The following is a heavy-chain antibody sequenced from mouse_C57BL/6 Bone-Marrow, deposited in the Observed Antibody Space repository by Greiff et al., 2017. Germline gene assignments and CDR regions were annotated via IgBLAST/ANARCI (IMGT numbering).Heavy chain of an antibody. CDR3: ARRNYGSTPFDY. CDR1: GYTFTSYW. D-gene: IGHD1-1*01. CDR2: IDPSDSET. Sequence: VKLQQSGAELVRPGSSVKLSCKASGYTFTSYWMHWVKQRPIQGLEWIGNIDPSDSETHYNQKFKDKATLTVDKSSSTAYMQLSSLTSEDSAVYYCARRNYGSTPFDYWGQGTTLTVSS. J-gene: IGHJ2*01. V-gene: IGHV1-52*01.